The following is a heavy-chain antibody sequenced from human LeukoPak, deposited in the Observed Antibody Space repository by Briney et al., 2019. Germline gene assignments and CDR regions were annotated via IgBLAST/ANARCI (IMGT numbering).Heavy chain of an antibody. CDR3: AKNAHYQGYSYGGIDY. V-gene: IGHV3-30*18. Sequence: PGRSLRLSCAASGFTFSSYGMHWVRQAPGKGLEWVAVISYDGSDKYSAGSVKGRFTISRDNSKNTLYLQMNSLRAEDTAVYYCAKNAHYQGYSYGGIDYWGQGTLVTVSS. CDR2: ISYDGSDK. D-gene: IGHD5-18*01. J-gene: IGHJ4*02. CDR1: GFTFSSYG.